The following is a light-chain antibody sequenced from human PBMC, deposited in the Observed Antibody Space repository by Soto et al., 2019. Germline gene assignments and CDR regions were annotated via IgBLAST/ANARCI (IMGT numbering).Light chain of an antibody. V-gene: IGKV3-11*01. J-gene: IGKJ4*01. CDR2: DAS. CDR1: QSVDIY. Sequence: ETVLTQSPATLSLSPGERATLSCRASQSVDIYLAWYQQKPGQAPRLLIYDASNRATGSPARFSGSGSGTDFTLTISSLEPEDFAVYYCQQRKRWPPLTFGGGTKVEIK. CDR3: QQRKRWPPLT.